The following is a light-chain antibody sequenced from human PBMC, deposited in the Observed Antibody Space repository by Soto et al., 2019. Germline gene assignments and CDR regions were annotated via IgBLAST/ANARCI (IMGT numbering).Light chain of an antibody. V-gene: IGKV1-9*01. CDR1: QDIAIY. CDR3: QRLRMYPSN. J-gene: IGKJ4*01. CDR2: AAS. Sequence: IQLTQSPSSLSASVGDRVTITCRASQDIAIYLAWYQQKPGEAPKLLIYAASTLYGGVPSRFSGSGSGTDFALTITSLQAEDFATYYCQRLRMYPSNFGGGTKVDIK.